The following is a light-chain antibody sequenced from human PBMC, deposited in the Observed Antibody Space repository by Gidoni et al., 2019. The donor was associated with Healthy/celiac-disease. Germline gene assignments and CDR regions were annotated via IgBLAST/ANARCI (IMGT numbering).Light chain of an antibody. J-gene: IGKJ3*01. CDR1: QSVSSSY. Sequence: EIVLTQSPGTLSLSPGESATLSCRASQSVSSSYLAWYQQKPGQAPRLLIYGASSRATGSPDRFSGSGSGTDFTLTISRLEPEDFAVYYCQQYGSSPTTFGPGTKVDIK. V-gene: IGKV3-20*01. CDR3: QQYGSSPTT. CDR2: GAS.